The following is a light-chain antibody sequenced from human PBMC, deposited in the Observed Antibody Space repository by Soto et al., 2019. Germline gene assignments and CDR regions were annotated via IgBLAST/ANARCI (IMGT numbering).Light chain of an antibody. V-gene: IGKV3-20*01. J-gene: IGKJ1*01. CDR1: QSVSSSY. CDR3: QQYGSSTWT. CDR2: GAS. Sequence: EIELTQSPGTLSLSPGERATISCRASQSVSSSYLAWYQQRPGQAPRLLIYGASSRATGIPDRFSGSGSGTDFTLTISRLEPEDFAVYYCQQYGSSTWTFGQGTKVDIK.